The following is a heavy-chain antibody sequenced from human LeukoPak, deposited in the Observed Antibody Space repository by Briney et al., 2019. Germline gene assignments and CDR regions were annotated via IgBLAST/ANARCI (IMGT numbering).Heavy chain of an antibody. Sequence: GGSLRLSCAASGFTFSSYGMHWVRQAPGKGLEWVAVIWYDGSNKYYADSVKGRFTISRDNSKNTLYLQMNSLRAEDTAVYYCARDQQYRGYSHGYGALDYWGQGTLVTVSS. V-gene: IGHV3-33*01. D-gene: IGHD5-18*01. J-gene: IGHJ4*02. CDR3: ARDQQYRGYSHGYGALDY. CDR1: GFTFSSYG. CDR2: IWYDGSNK.